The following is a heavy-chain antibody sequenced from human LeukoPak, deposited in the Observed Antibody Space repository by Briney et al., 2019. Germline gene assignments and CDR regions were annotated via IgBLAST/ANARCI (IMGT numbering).Heavy chain of an antibody. J-gene: IGHJ4*02. CDR2: ISSSSSTI. CDR1: GYTFSSYS. D-gene: IGHD3-22*01. Sequence: PGGSLRLSCAASGYTFSSYSMNWVRQAPGKGLEWVSYISSSSSTIYYADSVKGRFTISRDNAKNSLYLQMYSLRAEDTAVYYCARVLHKRNYDSSTYYGYWGQGTLVTVSS. V-gene: IGHV3-48*01. CDR3: ARVLHKRNYDSSTYYGY.